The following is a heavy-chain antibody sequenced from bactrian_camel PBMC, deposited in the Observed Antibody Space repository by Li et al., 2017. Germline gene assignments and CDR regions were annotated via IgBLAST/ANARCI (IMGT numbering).Heavy chain of an antibody. CDR2: IYTVGTST. J-gene: IGHJ4*01. Sequence: HVQLVESGGDLVQPGGSLRLSCATSGFTFNDYYMYWIRQAPGKGLEWVSVIYTVGTSTYYADSVKGRFTISRDNAENTVYLQMNSLKSEDTALYYCAKYGVSWSFDYWGQGTQVTVS. CDR3: AKYGVSWSFDY. D-gene: IGHD6*01. CDR1: GFTFNDYY. V-gene: IGHV3S1*01.